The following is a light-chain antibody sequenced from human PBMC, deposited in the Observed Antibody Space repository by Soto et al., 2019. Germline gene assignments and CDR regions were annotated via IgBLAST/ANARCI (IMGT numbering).Light chain of an antibody. V-gene: IGKV3-15*01. CDR2: GAS. CDR3: QQYNNWPPYT. Sequence: EIVMTQSTATLSVSPGERATLSCRASQSVSSNLAWYQQKPGQAPRLLIYGASTRATGIPARFSGSGSGTEFTLTISSLQSEDFAVYYCQQYNNWPPYTFGQGTKLEIE. CDR1: QSVSSN. J-gene: IGKJ2*01.